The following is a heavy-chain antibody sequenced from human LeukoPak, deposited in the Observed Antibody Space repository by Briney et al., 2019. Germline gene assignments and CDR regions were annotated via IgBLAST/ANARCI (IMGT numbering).Heavy chain of an antibody. CDR1: GGTFSSYA. CDR2: IIPIFGTA. D-gene: IGHD3-10*01. V-gene: IGHV1-69*13. Sequence: ASVKVSCKASGGTFSSYAISWVRQAPGQGLEWMGGIIPIFGTANYAQKFQGRVTITADESTSTAYMELSSLRSEDTAVYYCAREDTLYYYGSGSYQFDYWGQGTLVTVS. J-gene: IGHJ4*02. CDR3: AREDTLYYYGSGSYQFDY.